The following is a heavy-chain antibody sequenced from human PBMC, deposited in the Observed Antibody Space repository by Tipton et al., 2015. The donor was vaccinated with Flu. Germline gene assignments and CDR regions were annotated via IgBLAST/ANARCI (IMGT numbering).Heavy chain of an antibody. D-gene: IGHD6-19*01. CDR1: EFTFSSYW. CDR2: IGSSSGSI. V-gene: IGHV3-21*01. Sequence: VQLVQSGGGLVQPGGSLRLSCAASEFTFSSYWMSWVRQAPGKGLEWLSSIGSSSGSIYYADSVKGRFTISRDNAKNSVYLQMNSLRAEDTAVYYCARAGSGWYELDFWGQGTLVTVSS. J-gene: IGHJ4*02. CDR3: ARAGSGWYELDF.